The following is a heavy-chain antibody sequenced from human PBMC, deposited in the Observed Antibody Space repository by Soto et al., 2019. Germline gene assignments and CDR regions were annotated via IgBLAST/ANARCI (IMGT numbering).Heavy chain of an antibody. CDR2: ISAYNGNT. D-gene: IGHD3-3*01. V-gene: IGHV1-18*04. Sequence: QVQLVQSGAEVKKPGASVKVSCKASGYTFTSYGISWVRQAPGQGLEWMGWISAYNGNTNYAQKLQGRVTMTTDTSTSTAYMELRSLRPADTAVYYCASAFGVVNLLAVDFDYWGQGTLVTVSS. CDR3: ASAFGVVNLLAVDFDY. J-gene: IGHJ4*02. CDR1: GYTFTSYG.